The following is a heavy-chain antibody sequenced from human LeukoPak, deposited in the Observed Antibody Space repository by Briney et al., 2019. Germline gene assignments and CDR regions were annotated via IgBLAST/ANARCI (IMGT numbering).Heavy chain of an antibody. CDR2: MKHDGSEK. J-gene: IGHJ4*02. Sequence: TGGSLRLSCAASGFTLSTYWMSWVRQAPGKGLKWVANMKHDGSEKYYVDSVKGRFTISRDNAKNSLYLQMNSLRAEDTAVYYCARVYSNYEGYYFDYWGQGTLVTVSS. V-gene: IGHV3-7*01. D-gene: IGHD4-11*01. CDR3: ARVYSNYEGYYFDY. CDR1: GFTLSTYW.